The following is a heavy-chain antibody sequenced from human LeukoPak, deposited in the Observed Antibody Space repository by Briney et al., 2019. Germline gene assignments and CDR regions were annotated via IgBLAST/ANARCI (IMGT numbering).Heavy chain of an antibody. Sequence: GASVKISCKASGYTFTSYYMHWVQQAPGQGLEWMGIINPSGGSATYAQKFQDRVTMTRDTSTSTVYMELSSLRSEDTAVYYCARGDNPGVPWYFAYWAREPWSPSPQ. V-gene: IGHV1-46*01. CDR3: ARGDNPGVPWYFAY. CDR2: INPSGGSA. J-gene: IGHJ4*02. CDR1: GYTFTSYY. D-gene: IGHD1-14*01.